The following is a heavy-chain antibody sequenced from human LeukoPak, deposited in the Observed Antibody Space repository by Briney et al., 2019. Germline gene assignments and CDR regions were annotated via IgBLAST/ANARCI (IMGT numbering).Heavy chain of an antibody. CDR1: GYTFTGYY. Sequence: ASVKVSCKASGYTFTGYYMHWVRQAPGQGLEWMGWINPNSGGTNYAQKFQGRVTMTRDTSISTAYMELSRLRSDGTAVYYCATILEAAAGTWGQGTLVTVSS. J-gene: IGHJ5*02. CDR3: ATILEAAAGT. V-gene: IGHV1-2*02. CDR2: INPNSGGT. D-gene: IGHD6-13*01.